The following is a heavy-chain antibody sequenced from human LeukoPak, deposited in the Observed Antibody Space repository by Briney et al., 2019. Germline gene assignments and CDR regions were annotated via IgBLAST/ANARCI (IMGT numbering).Heavy chain of an antibody. CDR3: ARDSPRGLYYYYGMDV. CDR2: IKQDGSEK. Sequence: TGGSLRRSCAASGFTFSSYWMSWVRQAPGKGLEWVANIKQDGSEKYYVDSVKGRFTISRDNAKNSLYLQMNSLRAEDTAVYYCARDSPRGLYYYYGMDVWGQGTTVTVSS. D-gene: IGHD3-10*01. J-gene: IGHJ6*02. CDR1: GFTFSSYW. V-gene: IGHV3-7*01.